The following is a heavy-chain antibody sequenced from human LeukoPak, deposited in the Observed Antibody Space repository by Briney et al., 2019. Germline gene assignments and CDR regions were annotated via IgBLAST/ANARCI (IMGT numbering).Heavy chain of an antibody. D-gene: IGHD1-26*01. V-gene: IGHV4-61*08. J-gene: IGHJ4*02. Sequence: SETLSLTCTVSGGSVSSGGYYWSWIRQPPGKGPEWIGYIYYSGSTNYNPSLKSRVTISVDTSKSQFSLKLSSVTAADTAVYYCARGASPDPFYWGQGTLVTVSS. CDR2: IYYSGST. CDR3: ARGASPDPFY. CDR1: GGSVSSGGYY.